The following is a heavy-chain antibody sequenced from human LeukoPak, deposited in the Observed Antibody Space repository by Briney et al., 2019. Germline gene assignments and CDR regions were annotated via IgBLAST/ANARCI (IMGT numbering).Heavy chain of an antibody. CDR1: GYTFTSYD. V-gene: IGHV1-8*01. D-gene: IGHD3-22*01. CDR3: ARDPASGYYYGNWYFDV. CDR2: MNPNSGNT. Sequence: PRASVKVSCKASGYTFTSYDINWVRQATGQGLEWMGWMNPNSGNTGYAQKFQGRVTMTRHTLISTAYMELSSLRSEDTAVYYCARDPASGYYYGNWYFDVWGRGTLVTVSS. J-gene: IGHJ2*01.